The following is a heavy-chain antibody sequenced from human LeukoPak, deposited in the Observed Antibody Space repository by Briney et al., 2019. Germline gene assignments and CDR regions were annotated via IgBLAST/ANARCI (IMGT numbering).Heavy chain of an antibody. CDR2: ISGSGGST. D-gene: IGHD3-16*02. J-gene: IGHJ6*02. Sequence: GGSLRLSCAASGFTFSSYAMSWVRQAPGKGLEWVSAISGSGGSTYYADSVKGRFTISRDNSKNTLYLQMNSLRAEDTAVYYCAKDQAVSAYYDYVWGSYRPLWYYGMDVWGQGTTVTVSS. V-gene: IGHV3-23*01. CDR3: AKDQAVSAYYDYVWGSYRPLWYYGMDV. CDR1: GFTFSSYA.